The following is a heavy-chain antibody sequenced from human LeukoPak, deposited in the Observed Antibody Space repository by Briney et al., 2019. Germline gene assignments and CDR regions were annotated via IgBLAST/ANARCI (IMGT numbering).Heavy chain of an antibody. D-gene: IGHD6-6*01. V-gene: IGHV4-59*01. CDR2: IYYSGST. Sequence: SETLSLTCAVYGGSFSSYYWSWIRQPPGKGLEWTGYIYYSGSTNYNPSLKSRVTISVDTSKNQFSLKLSSVTAADTAVYYCAGIAARRSFDYWGQGTLVTVSS. CDR3: AGIAARRSFDY. J-gene: IGHJ4*02. CDR1: GGSFSSYY.